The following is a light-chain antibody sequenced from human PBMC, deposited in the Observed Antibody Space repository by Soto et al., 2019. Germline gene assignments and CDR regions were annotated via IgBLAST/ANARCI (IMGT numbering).Light chain of an antibody. CDR2: DTS. CDR1: QSVSGS. V-gene: IGKV3-11*01. J-gene: IGKJ5*01. Sequence: EIVLTQSQATLSLSPGERATLSCRASQSVSGSLAWYQQKPGQAPRLLIYDTSNRATGIPARFSGRGSGTGFTLTISSLEPEDFALYYCQQRSSWPRVTFGQGTRLEI. CDR3: QQRSSWPRVT.